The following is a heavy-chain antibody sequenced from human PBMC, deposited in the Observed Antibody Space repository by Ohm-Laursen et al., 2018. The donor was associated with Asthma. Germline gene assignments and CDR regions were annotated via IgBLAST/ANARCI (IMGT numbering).Heavy chain of an antibody. Sequence: SLRLSCSASGYTFSRYSIHWVRQVPGKGLEWVASISTASTFIYYADSVRGRFTTSRDNAKNSVYLQMNSLRAEDTAVYYCARDPSPFRVVVPAASDYWGQGTLVTVSS. CDR1: GYTFSRYS. J-gene: IGHJ4*02. D-gene: IGHD2-2*01. CDR2: ISTASTFI. V-gene: IGHV3-21*01. CDR3: ARDPSPFRVVVPAASDY.